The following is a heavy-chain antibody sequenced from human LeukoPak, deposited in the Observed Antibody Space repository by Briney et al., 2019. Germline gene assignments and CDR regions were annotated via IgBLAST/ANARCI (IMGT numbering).Heavy chain of an antibody. CDR3: AKLPVPRRRYSTPFDF. V-gene: IGHV3-23*01. D-gene: IGHD1-14*01. CDR2: ISGTSGSS. CDR1: GFTFSSYA. J-gene: IGHJ4*02. Sequence: GGSLRLSCEASGFTFSSYAMSWVRQAPGKGLEWVSTISGTSGSSYYADSVKGRFTISRDNSKNSLYLQMNSLRDEDTAVYYCAKLPVPRRRYSTPFDFWGQGTLVTVSS.